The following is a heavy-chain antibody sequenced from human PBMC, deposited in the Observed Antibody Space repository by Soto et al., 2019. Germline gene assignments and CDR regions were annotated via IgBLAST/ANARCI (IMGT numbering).Heavy chain of an antibody. V-gene: IGHV1-3*01. J-gene: IGHJ5*02. D-gene: IGHD3-3*01. CDR2: INAGNGNT. Sequence: ASVKVSCKASGYTFTSYAMHWVRQAPGQRLEWMGWINAGNGNTKYSQKFQGRVTITRDTSASTAYMELSSLRSEDTAVYYCASDWSGYYDGLTFDPWGQGTLVTVS. CDR1: GYTFTSYA. CDR3: ASDWSGYYDGLTFDP.